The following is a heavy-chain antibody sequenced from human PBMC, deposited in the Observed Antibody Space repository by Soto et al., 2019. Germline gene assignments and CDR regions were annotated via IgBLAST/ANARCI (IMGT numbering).Heavy chain of an antibody. D-gene: IGHD3-22*01. CDR1: GGSISSGGYY. J-gene: IGHJ5*02. CDR3: ARDKNSHSYYSGPPYNWLDP. V-gene: IGHV4-31*03. CDR2: IYYSGST. Sequence: SETLSLTCTVSGGSISSGGYYWSWVRQHPGKGLDWIGHIYYSGSTYYNPSLKSRVTMSVDTSKNQFSLKLSSVTAADTAVYYCARDKNSHSYYSGPPYNWLDPWAQGTLVTVSA.